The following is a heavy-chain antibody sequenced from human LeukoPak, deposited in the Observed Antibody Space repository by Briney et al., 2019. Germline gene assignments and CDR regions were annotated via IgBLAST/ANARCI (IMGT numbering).Heavy chain of an antibody. CDR2: ISGGGRST. CDR3: ARGPSTTYYYGSGSYMGRYYNWFDP. D-gene: IGHD3-10*01. V-gene: IGHV3-23*01. Sequence: GGSLRLSCAASGFSFSDYAMTWVRQAPGKGLEWVSVISGGGRSTYYADSVKGRFSISRDNSKNTLYIQMNSLRGEDTAVYYCARGPSTTYYYGSGSYMGRYYNWFDPWGQGTLVTVSS. J-gene: IGHJ5*02. CDR1: GFSFSDYA.